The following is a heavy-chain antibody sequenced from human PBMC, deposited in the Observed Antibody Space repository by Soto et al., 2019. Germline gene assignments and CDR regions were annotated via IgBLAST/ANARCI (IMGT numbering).Heavy chain of an antibody. V-gene: IGHV3-23*01. CDR1: GFTFTFYA. CDR2: ITGSGDIT. J-gene: IGHJ4*02. Sequence: PGGSLRLSCAASGFTFTFYAMSWVRQAPGKGLQWVSGITGSGDITYYADSVKDRFTISRDNSKTTLYLQMNSLRAEDTAVYYCAKEEDSGGYKGFSFDFWGQGTLVTVSS. D-gene: IGHD3-22*01. CDR3: AKEEDSGGYKGFSFDF.